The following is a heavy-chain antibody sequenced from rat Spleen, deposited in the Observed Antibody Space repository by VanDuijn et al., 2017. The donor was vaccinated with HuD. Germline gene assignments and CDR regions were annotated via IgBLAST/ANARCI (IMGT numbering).Heavy chain of an antibody. Sequence: EVQLVESGGGLVQPGRSLKLSCVASGFTFNNYWMSWIRQAPTKGLEWVATIKYDGSSTYYRDSVKGRFTISRDNAKSTLYLQMDSLRSEDTATYYCARLGTEAIGNWFTYWGQGTLVTVSS. V-gene: IGHV5-29*01. J-gene: IGHJ3*01. D-gene: IGHD1-11*01. CDR2: IKYDGSST. CDR1: GFTFNNYW. CDR3: ARLGTEAIGNWFTY.